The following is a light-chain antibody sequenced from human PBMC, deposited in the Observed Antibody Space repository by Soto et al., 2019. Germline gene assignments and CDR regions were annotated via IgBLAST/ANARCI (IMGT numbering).Light chain of an antibody. CDR3: CSYAGSSFYV. V-gene: IGLV2-23*01. CDR2: EGT. CDR1: SSDVGNYNL. J-gene: IGLJ1*01. Sequence: QSVLTQPASVSGSPGQSITISCTGTSSDVGNYNLVSWYQQHPGKAPKLMIYEGTKRPSGVSTRFSGSKSGNTASLTISGLQDEDEADYYCCSYAGSSFYVFGTGTKVTVL.